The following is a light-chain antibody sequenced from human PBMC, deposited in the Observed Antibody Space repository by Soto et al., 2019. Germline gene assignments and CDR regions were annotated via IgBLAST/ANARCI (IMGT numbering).Light chain of an antibody. CDR1: SSNIGAGYD. V-gene: IGLV1-40*01. CDR3: QSYDSTLSARYV. CDR2: ANV. J-gene: IGLJ6*01. Sequence: QSVLTQSPSVSGAPGQRVTISCTGSSSNIGAGYDVHWYQQRPGTAPRLLISANVNRPSGVPDRFSGSKSGTSASLAITGLQADDEGDYYCQSYDSTLSARYVFGTGTQLTVL.